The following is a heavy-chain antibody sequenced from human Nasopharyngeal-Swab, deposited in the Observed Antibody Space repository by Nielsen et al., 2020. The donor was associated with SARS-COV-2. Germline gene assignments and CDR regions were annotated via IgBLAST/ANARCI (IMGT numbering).Heavy chain of an antibody. CDR3: ARGIAAAGTPGYGMDV. J-gene: IGHJ6*02. D-gene: IGHD6-13*01. Sequence: ASVKVSCKASGYTFTGYYMHWVRQAPGQGLEWMGWINPNSGGTNYAQKFQGWVTMTRDTYISTAYMELSRLRSDDTAVYYCARGIAAAGTPGYGMDVWGQGTTVTVSS. V-gene: IGHV1-2*04. CDR2: INPNSGGT. CDR1: GYTFTGYY.